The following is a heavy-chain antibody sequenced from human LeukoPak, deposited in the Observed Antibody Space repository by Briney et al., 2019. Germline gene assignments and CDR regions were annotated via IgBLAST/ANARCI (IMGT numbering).Heavy chain of an antibody. Sequence: GSLRLSCAASGFTFSSYGMHWVRQAPGKGLGWVAVISYDGSNKYYADSVKGRFTISRDNSKNTLYLQMNSLRAEDTAVYYCAKDGDRYCSGGSCPYGMDVWGQGATVTVSS. J-gene: IGHJ6*02. CDR1: GFTFSSYG. CDR2: ISYDGSNK. CDR3: AKDGDRYCSGGSCPYGMDV. D-gene: IGHD2-15*01. V-gene: IGHV3-30*18.